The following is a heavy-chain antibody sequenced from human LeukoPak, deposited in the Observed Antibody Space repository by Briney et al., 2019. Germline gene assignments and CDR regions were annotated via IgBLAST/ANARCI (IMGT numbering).Heavy chain of an antibody. J-gene: IGHJ6*02. D-gene: IGHD2-8*01. CDR1: RFIFSSYW. CDR3: ARDRHCANGVCHSPPGMDV. CDR2: INQDGSDK. Sequence: GGSLRLSCATSRFIFSSYWMTWVRRTPGKGLEWVASINQDGSDKYYVDSVKGRFTISRDNSKNTMYLQINSLRAEDTAVYYCARDRHCANGVCHSPPGMDVWGQGTTVTVSS. V-gene: IGHV3-7*01.